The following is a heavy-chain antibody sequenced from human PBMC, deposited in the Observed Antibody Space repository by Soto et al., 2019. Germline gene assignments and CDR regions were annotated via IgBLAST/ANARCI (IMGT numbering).Heavy chain of an antibody. CDR2: SGNKADSYTT. D-gene: IGHD1-20*01. CDR1: GFTFSDHF. Sequence: EVQLVESGGDLVQPGGSLRLSCAVSGFTFSDHFMDWVRQAPGKGLEWVGRSGNKADSYTTRYAASVKGRFIISRDDSTYSLYLQMSSLRPEDTAIYYCVRGHNSFDQWGQGTLVTVSS. J-gene: IGHJ4*02. CDR3: VRGHNSFDQ. V-gene: IGHV3-72*01.